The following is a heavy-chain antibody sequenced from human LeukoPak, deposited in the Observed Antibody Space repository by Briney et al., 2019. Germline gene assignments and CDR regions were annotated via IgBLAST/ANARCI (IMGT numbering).Heavy chain of an antibody. J-gene: IGHJ6*02. Sequence: GGSLRLSCAASGFTFSSYWMSWVRQAPGKGLEWVANIKQGGSEKYYVDSVKGRFTISRDNAKNSLYLQMNSLRAEDTAVYYCAREIFGVVTDYYYYGMDVWGQGTTVTVSS. D-gene: IGHD3-3*01. V-gene: IGHV3-7*01. CDR1: GFTFSSYW. CDR3: AREIFGVVTDYYYYGMDV. CDR2: IKQGGSEK.